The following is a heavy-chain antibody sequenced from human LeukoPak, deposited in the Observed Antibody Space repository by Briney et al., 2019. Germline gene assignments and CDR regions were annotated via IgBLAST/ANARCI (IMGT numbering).Heavy chain of an antibody. CDR1: GYTFTSYG. Sequence: ASVKVSCKASGYTFTSYGISWVRQAPGQGLEWMGWISAYNGNTNYAQKLQGRVTMTTDTSTSTAYMELRSLRSDDTAVYYCARPIAVVGTLYFDYWGQGTLVTVSS. CDR2: ISAYNGNT. D-gene: IGHD6-19*01. V-gene: IGHV1-18*04. CDR3: ARPIAVVGTLYFDY. J-gene: IGHJ4*02.